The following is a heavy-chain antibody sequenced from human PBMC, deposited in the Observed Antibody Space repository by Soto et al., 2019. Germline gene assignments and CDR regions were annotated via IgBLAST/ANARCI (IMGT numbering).Heavy chain of an antibody. Sequence: SETLSLTCTVSGGSISSSSYYWGWIRQPPGKGLEWIGSIYYSGSTYYNPSLKSRVTISVDTSKNQFSLKLTSVTAADTAVYHCARQGIFGVVIYFDYWGQGTLVTVSS. CDR3: ARQGIFGVVIYFDY. CDR1: GGSISSSSYY. V-gene: IGHV4-39*01. D-gene: IGHD3-3*01. J-gene: IGHJ4*02. CDR2: IYYSGST.